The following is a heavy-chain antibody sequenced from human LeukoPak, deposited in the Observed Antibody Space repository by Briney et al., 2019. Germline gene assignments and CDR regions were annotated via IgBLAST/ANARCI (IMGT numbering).Heavy chain of an antibody. D-gene: IGHD6-13*01. J-gene: IGHJ4*02. V-gene: IGHV3-30*02. Sequence: PGGSLRLSCAASGFTFSSYGMHWVRQAPGKGLEWVAFIRYDGSNKYYADSVKGRFTISRDNSKNTLYLQMNSLRAEDTAVYYCAKPPAGKTQYSSSWYGHYFDYWGQGTLVTVSS. CDR3: AKPPAGKTQYSSSWYGHYFDY. CDR2: IRYDGSNK. CDR1: GFTFSSYG.